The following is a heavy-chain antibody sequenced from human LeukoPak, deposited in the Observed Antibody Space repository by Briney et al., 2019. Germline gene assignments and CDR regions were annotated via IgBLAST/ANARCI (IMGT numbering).Heavy chain of an antibody. D-gene: IGHD3-16*01. CDR3: AKGSRAVIGGLPLGPVDVVFDY. Sequence: HPGGSLRLSCEASGFTFSAYAMTWVRQAPGKGLEWVSDISGSGGRTSYADSVKGRFTISRDNSRHTLYLQMNSLRPEDTAVYYCAKGSRAVIGGLPLGPVDVVFDYWGQGTLVTVSS. V-gene: IGHV3-23*01. CDR1: GFTFSAYA. J-gene: IGHJ4*02. CDR2: ISGSGGRT.